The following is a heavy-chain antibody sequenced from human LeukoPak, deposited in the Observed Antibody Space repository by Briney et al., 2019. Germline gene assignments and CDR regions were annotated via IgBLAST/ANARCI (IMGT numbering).Heavy chain of an antibody. CDR3: ARGPFGFLSAFDI. CDR2: IYSGGST. D-gene: IGHD3-3*01. Sequence: GGSLRLSCAASGFTVSSNYMSWVRQAPGKGLEWVSVIYSGGSTYYADSVKGRFTITRDNSKNTLYLQMNSLRAEDMAVYYCARGPFGFLSAFDIWGQGTMVTVSS. J-gene: IGHJ3*02. V-gene: IGHV3-66*02. CDR1: GFTVSSNY.